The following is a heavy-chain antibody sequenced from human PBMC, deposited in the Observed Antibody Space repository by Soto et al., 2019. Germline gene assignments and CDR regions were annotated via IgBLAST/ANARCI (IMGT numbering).Heavy chain of an antibody. J-gene: IGHJ4*02. Sequence: QVQLVQSGAEVKKPGSTVKVSCKASGDTFSNHALSWVRQAPGQGLEWMGGMMPLFGTANYAQKFQGRLTITADESTSTAYMELSSLRSDDTAVYYCARGRAGWELIHWGQGTLVTVYS. CDR2: MMPLFGTA. CDR1: GDTFSNHA. V-gene: IGHV1-69*12. CDR3: ARGRAGWELIH. D-gene: IGHD1-26*01.